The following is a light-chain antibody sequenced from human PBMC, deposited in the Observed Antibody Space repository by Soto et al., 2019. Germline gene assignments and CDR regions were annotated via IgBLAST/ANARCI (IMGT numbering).Light chain of an antibody. CDR2: KAS. V-gene: IGKV1-5*03. CDR1: QSISSW. J-gene: IGKJ1*01. Sequence: DIQMTQSPSTLAASVGDRVTITCRASQSISSWLAWYQQKPGQAPKLLIYKASTLQSGVPSRFSGSGSGTEFTLAINSLQPDDSANYYSHQYNDNWTFGQRTNVDIK. CDR3: HQYNDNWT.